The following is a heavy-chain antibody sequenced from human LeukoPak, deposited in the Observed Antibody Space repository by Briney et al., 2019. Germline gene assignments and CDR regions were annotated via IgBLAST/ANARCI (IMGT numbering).Heavy chain of an antibody. CDR2: MNPNSGNT. V-gene: IGHV1-8*03. CDR3: ARGRRQGRCSSTSCYSYYFDY. CDR1: GYTFTSYD. J-gene: IGHJ4*02. D-gene: IGHD2-2*01. Sequence: ASVKVSCKASGYTFTSYDINWVRQATGQGLEWMGWMNPNSGNTGYAQKFQGRVTITRNTSISTAYMELSSLRSEDTAVYYCARGRRQGRCSSTSCYSYYFDYWGQGTQVTVSS.